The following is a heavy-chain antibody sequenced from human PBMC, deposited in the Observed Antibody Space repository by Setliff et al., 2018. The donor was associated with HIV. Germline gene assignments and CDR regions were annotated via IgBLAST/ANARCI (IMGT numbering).Heavy chain of an antibody. J-gene: IGHJ4*02. CDR1: GYTFTNYF. V-gene: IGHV1-46*01. CDR2: VNPSDGST. D-gene: IGHD3-10*01. Sequence: GASVKVSCKASGYTFTNYFIHWVRQAPGQGLEWMEIVNPSDGSTNNSQKFQGRVTMTRDTSTSTVYMELSSLRSDDTAVYYCARDNIIWSKDYWGQGTLVTVSS. CDR3: ARDNIIWSKDY.